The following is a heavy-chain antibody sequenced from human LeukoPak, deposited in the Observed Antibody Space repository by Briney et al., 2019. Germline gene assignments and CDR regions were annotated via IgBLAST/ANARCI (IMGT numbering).Heavy chain of an antibody. Sequence: SETLSLTCTVPDGSISNSFWNWVRQPPGKGLEWIAYIHTSGSTNYNPAFKSRVTLSVDTSKSQFSLRLNSVTASDTAVYYCANSFDGKIVPFDNWGQGTLVTVSS. CDR3: ANSFDGKIVPFDN. CDR2: IHTSGST. D-gene: IGHD4-23*01. V-gene: IGHV4-4*09. CDR1: DGSISNSF. J-gene: IGHJ4*02.